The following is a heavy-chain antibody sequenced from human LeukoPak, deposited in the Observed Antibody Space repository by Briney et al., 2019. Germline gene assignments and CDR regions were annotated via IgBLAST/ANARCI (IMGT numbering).Heavy chain of an antibody. J-gene: IGHJ4*02. D-gene: IGHD6-13*01. V-gene: IGHV3-21*01. CDR3: ARGAFIAAAGPDY. CDR2: ISSSSSYI. Sequence: GGSLRLSCAASGFTFSSYAMHWVRQAPGKGLEWVSSISSSSSYIYYADSVKGRFTISRDNAKNSLYLQMNSLRAEDTAVYYCARGAFIAAAGPDYWGQGTLVTVSS. CDR1: GFTFSSYA.